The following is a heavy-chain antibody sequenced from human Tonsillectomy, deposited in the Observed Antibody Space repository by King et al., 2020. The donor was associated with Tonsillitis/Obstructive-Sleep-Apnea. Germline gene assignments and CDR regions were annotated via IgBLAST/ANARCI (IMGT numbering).Heavy chain of an antibody. CDR1: GGSISSYY. Sequence: VQLHESGPGLVKPSETLSLTCTVSGGSISSYYWSWIRQPAGKGLEWIGRIYTSGSTNYNPSLKSRVTMSVDTSKNQFSLKLSSVTAADTAVYYCAREGCSSTSCPDYYYYYGMDVWGQGTTVTVSS. J-gene: IGHJ6*02. D-gene: IGHD2-2*01. CDR2: IYTSGST. CDR3: AREGCSSTSCPDYYYYYGMDV. V-gene: IGHV4-4*07.